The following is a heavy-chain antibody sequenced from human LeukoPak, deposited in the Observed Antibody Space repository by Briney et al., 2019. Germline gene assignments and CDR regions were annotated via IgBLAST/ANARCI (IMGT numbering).Heavy chain of an antibody. J-gene: IGHJ6*03. CDR1: GGSFSGYY. D-gene: IGHD2-15*01. Sequence: PSETLSLTCAVYGGSFSGYYWSWIRQPPGKGLEWIGSIYHSGSTYYNPSLKSRVTISVDTSKNQFSLKLSSVTAADTAAYYCARVPYCSGGSCYPAGESYYMDVWGKGTTVTVSS. CDR2: IYHSGST. V-gene: IGHV4-34*01. CDR3: ARVPYCSGGSCYPAGESYYMDV.